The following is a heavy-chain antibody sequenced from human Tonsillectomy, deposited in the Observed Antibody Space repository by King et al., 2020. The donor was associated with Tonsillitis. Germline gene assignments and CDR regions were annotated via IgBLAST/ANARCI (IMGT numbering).Heavy chain of an antibody. V-gene: IGHV3-23*04. CDR1: GFTFSSYA. D-gene: IGHD3-10*01. CDR3: AKLGSFDY. Sequence: VQLVESGGGLVQPGGSLRLSCAASGFTFSSYAMSWVLQAPGKGLEVVSAISGSGGRPYYADPVKGRFTISRDNSKNTLYLKMNSLRAEDTAVYYCAKLGSFDYWGQGTLVTVSS. J-gene: IGHJ4*02. CDR2: ISGSGGRP.